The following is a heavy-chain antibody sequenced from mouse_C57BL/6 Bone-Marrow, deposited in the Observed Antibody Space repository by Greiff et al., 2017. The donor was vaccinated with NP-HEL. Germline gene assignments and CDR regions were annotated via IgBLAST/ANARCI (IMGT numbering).Heavy chain of an antibody. CDR1: GYTFTSYW. CDR3: ARDPLSTTVVAGDY. D-gene: IGHD1-1*01. J-gene: IGHJ2*01. CDR2: IDPSDSYT. Sequence: VQLQQPGAELVKPGASVKLSCKASGYTFTSYWMQSVKQRPGQGLEWIGEIDPSDSYTNYNQKFKGKATLTVDTSSSTAYMQLSSLTSEDSAVYYCARDPLSTTVVAGDYWGQGTTLTVSS. V-gene: IGHV1-50*01.